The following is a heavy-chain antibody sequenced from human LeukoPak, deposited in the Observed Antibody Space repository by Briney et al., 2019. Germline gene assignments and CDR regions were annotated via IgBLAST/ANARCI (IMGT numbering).Heavy chain of an antibody. V-gene: IGHV4-59*01. J-gene: IGHJ4*02. D-gene: IGHD6-19*01. CDR1: GGSISSYY. CDR3: ARGRGAVAGTFDY. CDR2: IYYSGST. Sequence: SETLSLTCAVSGGSISSYYWCWIRQPPGKGLEWIGYIYYSGSTNYNPSLKSRVTISVDTSKNQFSLKLSSVTAADTAVYYCARGRGAVAGTFDYWGQGTLVTVSS.